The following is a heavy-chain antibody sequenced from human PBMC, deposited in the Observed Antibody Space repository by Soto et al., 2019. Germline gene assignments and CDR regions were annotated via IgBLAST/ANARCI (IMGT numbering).Heavy chain of an antibody. Sequence: SETLSLTCTVSGGPISSDSFYWASIRHTPGTGLEWIGMIYYSGDTYYNPSLGGRLTISVDTSNQFSLTLRSVTAADTALYYCARNQPQRYCSGGTCRPAYGMDVWGQGTTVTVSS. CDR3: ARNQPQRYCSGGTCRPAYGMDV. CDR2: IYYSGDT. D-gene: IGHD2-15*01. V-gene: IGHV4-39*01. J-gene: IGHJ6*02. CDR1: GGPISSDSFY.